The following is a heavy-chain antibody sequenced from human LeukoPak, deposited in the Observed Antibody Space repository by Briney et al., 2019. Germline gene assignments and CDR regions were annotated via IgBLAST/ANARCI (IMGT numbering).Heavy chain of an antibody. Sequence: GASVKVSCKASGYTFTSYFMHWVRQAPGQGLEWMGIINPSGGSTSFAQKFQGRVTMTRDTSTSTVYMELGSLRSEDMAMYYCARDPGSTGFGDLDYWGQGTLVTVSS. CDR3: ARDPGSTGFGDLDY. J-gene: IGHJ4*02. V-gene: IGHV1-46*01. CDR2: INPSGGST. D-gene: IGHD3-10*01. CDR1: GYTFTSYF.